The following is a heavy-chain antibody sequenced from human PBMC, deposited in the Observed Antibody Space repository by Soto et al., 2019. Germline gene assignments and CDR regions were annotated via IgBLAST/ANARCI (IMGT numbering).Heavy chain of an antibody. J-gene: IGHJ4*02. V-gene: IGHV3-23*01. CDR2: VSASGSIT. CDR3: AKGDCSGGRCYRGFEY. D-gene: IGHD2-15*01. CDR1: GFTFSSYD. Sequence: PGGSLRLSCAASGFTFSSYDMSWVRQAPGKGLEWVSGVSASGSITSYADSAKGRFTISRDNAKNTMFLQMNSLRAEDTAVYFCAKGDCSGGRCYRGFEYWGQGTLVTVAS.